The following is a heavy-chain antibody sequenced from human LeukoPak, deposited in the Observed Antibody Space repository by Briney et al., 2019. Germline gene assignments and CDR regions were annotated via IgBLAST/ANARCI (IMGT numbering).Heavy chain of an antibody. CDR3: ARVGTGGHYYYYYYMGV. Sequence: GGSLRLSCAASGFTFSDYYMSWIRQAPGKGLEWVSGINWNGGSTGYADSVKGRFTISRDNAKNSLYLQMNSLRAEDTALYYCARVGTGGHYYYYYYMGVWGKGTTVTVSS. CDR1: GFTFSDYY. J-gene: IGHJ6*03. V-gene: IGHV3-20*04. D-gene: IGHD2-8*02. CDR2: INWNGGST.